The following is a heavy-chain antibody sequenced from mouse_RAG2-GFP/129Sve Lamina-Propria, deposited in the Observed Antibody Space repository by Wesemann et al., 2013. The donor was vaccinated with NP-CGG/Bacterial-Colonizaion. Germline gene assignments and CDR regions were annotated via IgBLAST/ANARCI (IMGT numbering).Heavy chain of an antibody. V-gene: IGHV5-17*01. CDR2: ISSGSSTI. CDR3: ARDVRGDAMDY. Sequence: EVKLLQSGGGLVQPGGSLKLSCAASGFTFSDYGMHWVRQAPEKGLEWVAYISSGSSTIYYADTVKGRFTISRDNAKNTLFLQMTSLRSEDTAMYYCARDVRGDAMDYWGQGTSVTVSS. CDR1: GFTFSDYG. J-gene: IGHJ4*01.